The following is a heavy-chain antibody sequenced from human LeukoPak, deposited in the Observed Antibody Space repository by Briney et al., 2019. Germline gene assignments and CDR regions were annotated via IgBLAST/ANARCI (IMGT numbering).Heavy chain of an antibody. D-gene: IGHD2-8*01. Sequence: ASVKVSCKASGYTFTGYYVHWVRQAPGQGLEWVGRINCNSGDATSAQKFQGRVTMTRDTSVSTAYMDLSSVTADDTAVYFCARSAGHRSSGVCFTDYYMDVWGRGTMVTVSS. CDR2: INCNSGDA. V-gene: IGHV1-2*02. CDR3: ARSAGHRSSGVCFTDYYMDV. CDR1: GYTFTGYY. J-gene: IGHJ6*03.